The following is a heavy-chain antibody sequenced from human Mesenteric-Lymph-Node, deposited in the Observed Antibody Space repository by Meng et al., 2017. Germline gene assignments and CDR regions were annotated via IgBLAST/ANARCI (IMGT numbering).Heavy chain of an antibody. V-gene: IGHV1-69*13. CDR2: IIPIFGTA. CDR3: ARARSSSPHYYYYGMDV. CDR1: GGTFSSYA. D-gene: IGHD6-6*01. J-gene: IGHJ6*02. Sequence: SVKVSCKASGGTFSSYAISWVRQAPGQGLEWMGGIIPIFGTANYAQKFQGRVTITADESTSTAYMELSSLRSEDTAVYYCARARSSSPHYYYYGMDVWGQGTTVIVSS.